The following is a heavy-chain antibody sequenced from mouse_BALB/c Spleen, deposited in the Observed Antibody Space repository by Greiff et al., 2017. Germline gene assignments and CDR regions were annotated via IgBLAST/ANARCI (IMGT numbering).Heavy chain of an antibody. V-gene: IGHV2-2*02. Sequence: QVQLKQSGPGLVQPSQSLSITCTVSGFSLTSYGVHWVRQSPGKGLEWLGVIWSGGSTDYNAAFISRLSISKDNSKSQVFFKMNSLQANDTAIYYCARGGNYLAYWGQGTLVTVSA. CDR3: ARGGNYLAY. D-gene: IGHD2-1*01. CDR2: IWSGGST. CDR1: GFSLTSYG. J-gene: IGHJ3*01.